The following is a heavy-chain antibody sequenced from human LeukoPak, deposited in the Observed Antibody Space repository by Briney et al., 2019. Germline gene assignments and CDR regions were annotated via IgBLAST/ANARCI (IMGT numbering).Heavy chain of an antibody. CDR3: ARQSRDGYNYSLYYFDY. J-gene: IGHJ4*02. CDR1: GYSFTSYW. D-gene: IGHD5-24*01. Sequence: GESLQISCKGSGYSFTSYWIGWVRQLPGKGLEWMGIIYPGDSGTRYSPSFQGQVTISADKSISTAYLRWSSLKASDTAMYYCARQSRDGYNYSLYYFDYWGQGTLVTVSS. V-gene: IGHV5-51*01. CDR2: IYPGDSGT.